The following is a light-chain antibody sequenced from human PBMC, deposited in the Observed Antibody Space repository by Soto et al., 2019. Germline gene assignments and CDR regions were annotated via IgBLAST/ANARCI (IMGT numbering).Light chain of an antibody. V-gene: IGLV2-14*01. J-gene: IGLJ2*01. CDR3: FSYTKKNPRV. CDR1: SSDVGGYDY. Sequence: QSVLTQPASVSGSPGQSITVSCTGTSSDVGGYDYVSWYQQHPGKAPKLVIYEVSNRPPGVSTRFSGSKSGNTASLTISGLQAEDEADYYCFSYTKKNPRVFAGGTK. CDR2: EVS.